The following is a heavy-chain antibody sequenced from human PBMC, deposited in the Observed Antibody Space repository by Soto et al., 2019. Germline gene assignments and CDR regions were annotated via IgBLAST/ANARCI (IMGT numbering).Heavy chain of an antibody. D-gene: IGHD5-18*01. CDR2: IIPIFGTA. Sequence: ASVKVSCKASGGTFSSYAISWVRQAPGQGLEWMGGIIPIFGTANYAQKFQGRVTITADESTSTAYMELSSLRSEDTAVYYCARLRYSYQPYYVDNSGQGTLGTVSS. J-gene: IGHJ4*02. V-gene: IGHV1-69*13. CDR1: GGTFSSYA. CDR3: ARLRYSYQPYYVDN.